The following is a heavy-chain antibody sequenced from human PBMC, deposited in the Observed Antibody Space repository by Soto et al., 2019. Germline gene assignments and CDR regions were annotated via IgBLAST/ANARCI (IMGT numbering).Heavy chain of an antibody. V-gene: IGHV3-23*01. Sequence: EVQLLESGGGLVQPGGSLRLSCAASGFTFSSYAMSWVRQAPGKGLEWVSAISGSGGSTYYADSVKGLFTISRDKSKNTLYLQMNSLRAEDTAVYYCAKQRSDYYYYYMDVWLKGTTVTVSS. J-gene: IGHJ6*03. CDR3: AKQRSDYYYYYMDV. CDR1: GFTFSSYA. CDR2: ISGSGGST. D-gene: IGHD6-25*01.